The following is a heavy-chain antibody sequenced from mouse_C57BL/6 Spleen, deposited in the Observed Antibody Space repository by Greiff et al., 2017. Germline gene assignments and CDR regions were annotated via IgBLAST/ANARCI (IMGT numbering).Heavy chain of an antibody. CDR3: ARDDGRAMDY. CDR1: GYAFSSSW. D-gene: IGHD2-3*01. CDR2: IYPGDGDT. Sequence: VQLQQSGPELVKPGASVKISCKASGYAFSSSWMNWVKQRPGKGLEWIGRIYPGDGDTNYNGKFKGKATLTADKSSSTAYMQLSSLTSEDSAVYFCARDDGRAMDYWGQGTSVTVSS. J-gene: IGHJ4*01. V-gene: IGHV1-82*01.